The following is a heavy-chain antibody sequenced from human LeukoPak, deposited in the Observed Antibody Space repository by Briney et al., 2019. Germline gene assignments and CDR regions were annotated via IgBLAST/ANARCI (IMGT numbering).Heavy chain of an antibody. D-gene: IGHD4-17*01. Sequence: EASVKVSCKASGYTFRQYSISWVRQAPGKGFEWMGGIIPIFGTANYAQKLQGRVTMTTDTSTSTAYMELRSLRSDDTAVYYCARDYGDYGNDAFDIWGQGTMVTVSS. CDR2: IIPIFGTA. J-gene: IGHJ3*02. CDR1: GYTFRQYS. V-gene: IGHV1-18*01. CDR3: ARDYGDYGNDAFDI.